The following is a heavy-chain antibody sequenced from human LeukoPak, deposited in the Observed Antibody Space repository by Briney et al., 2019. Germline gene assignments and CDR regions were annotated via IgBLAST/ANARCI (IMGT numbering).Heavy chain of an antibody. CDR3: ARDSRGVFDY. V-gene: IGHV3-7*01. D-gene: IGHD3-16*01. Sequence: PGGSLRLSCAASGFTFRSYWMSWVRQAPGTGLEWVANIKQDGSEKYYVDSVKGRFTISRDNAKNSLFLQMNSLRAEDTAVYYCARDSRGVFDYWGQGTLVTVSS. CDR2: IKQDGSEK. J-gene: IGHJ4*02. CDR1: GFTFRSYW.